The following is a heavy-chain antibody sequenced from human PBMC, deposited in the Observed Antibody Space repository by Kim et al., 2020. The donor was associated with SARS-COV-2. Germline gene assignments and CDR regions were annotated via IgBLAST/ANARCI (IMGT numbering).Heavy chain of an antibody. CDR1: GGSISSGSYY. D-gene: IGHD3-10*01. V-gene: IGHV4-61*02. CDR3: AGANYYGSGSYSVVQEIDY. J-gene: IGHJ4*02. Sequence: SETLSLTCTVSGGSISSGSYYWSWIRQPAGKGLEWIGRIYTSGSTNYNPSLKSRVTISVDTSKNQFSLKLSSVTAADTAVYYCAGANYYGSGSYSVVQEIDYWGQGTLVTVSS. CDR2: IYTSGST.